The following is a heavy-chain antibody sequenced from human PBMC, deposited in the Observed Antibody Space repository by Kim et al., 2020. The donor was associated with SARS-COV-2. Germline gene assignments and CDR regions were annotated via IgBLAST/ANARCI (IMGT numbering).Heavy chain of an antibody. V-gene: IGHV4-39*01. CDR3: ATYNYYDSSGYQVPFDS. J-gene: IGHJ4*02. CDR1: GGSISSSSYY. CDR2: IYYSGST. D-gene: IGHD3-22*01. Sequence: SETLSLTCTVSGGSISSSSYYWGWIRQPPGKGLEWIGSIYYSGSTYYNPSLKSRVTISVDTSKNQFTLKLSSVTAADTAVYYCATYNYYDSSGYQVPFDSWGEGTLVTVSS.